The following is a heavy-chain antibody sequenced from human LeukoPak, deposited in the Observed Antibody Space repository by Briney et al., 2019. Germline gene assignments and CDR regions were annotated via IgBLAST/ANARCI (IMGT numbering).Heavy chain of an antibody. CDR1: GFTVSSNY. CDR3: AKGTVVVITNGYYFDY. CDR2: IYSGGST. D-gene: IGHD3-22*01. Sequence: GGSLRLSCAASGFTVSSNYMSWVRQAPGKGLEWVSVIYSGGSTYYADSVKGRFTVSRDNSKNTLYLQMNSLRAEDTAVYYCAKGTVVVITNGYYFDYWGQGTLVTVSS. V-gene: IGHV3-53*01. J-gene: IGHJ4*02.